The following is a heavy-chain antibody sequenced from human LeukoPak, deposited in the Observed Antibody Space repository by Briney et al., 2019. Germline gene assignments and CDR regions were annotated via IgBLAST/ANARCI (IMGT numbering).Heavy chain of an antibody. CDR3: AKNAVYCTNGVCLPDAFDI. V-gene: IGHV3-23*01. J-gene: IGHJ3*02. CDR1: GFTFSSYA. Sequence: GASLRLSCAASGFTFSSYATSWVRQAPGKGLEWVSAISGSGGSTYYADSVKGRFTISRDNSKNTLYLQMNSLRAEDTAVYYCAKNAVYCTNGVCLPDAFDIWGQGTMVTVSS. CDR2: ISGSGGST. D-gene: IGHD2-8*01.